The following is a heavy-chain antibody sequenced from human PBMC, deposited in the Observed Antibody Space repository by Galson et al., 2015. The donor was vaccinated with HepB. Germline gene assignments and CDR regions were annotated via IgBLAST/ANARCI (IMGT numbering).Heavy chain of an antibody. CDR2: ISRNGGST. CDR3: VKDSGATVAFDI. D-gene: IGHD4-17*01. Sequence: SLRLSCAASGFTFSSYAMHWVRQAPGKGLEYVSAISRNGGSTYYADSVKGRFTISRDNSKNTLYLQMSSLRAEDTAVYYCVKDSGATVAFDIWGQGTMVAVSS. CDR1: GFTFSSYA. J-gene: IGHJ3*02. V-gene: IGHV3-64D*06.